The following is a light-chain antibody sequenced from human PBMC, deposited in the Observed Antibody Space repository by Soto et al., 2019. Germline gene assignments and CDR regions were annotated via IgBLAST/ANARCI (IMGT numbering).Light chain of an antibody. CDR2: DVS. V-gene: IGLV2-14*01. Sequence: QSALTQPASVSGSPRRSITISCTGTSSDVGGYNYVSWYQQHPGKAPKLMIYDVSNRPSGVSNRFSGSKSGNTASLTISGLQAEDEADYYCSSYTSSSTLVFGTGTKVTVL. J-gene: IGLJ1*01. CDR1: SSDVGGYNY. CDR3: SSYTSSSTLV.